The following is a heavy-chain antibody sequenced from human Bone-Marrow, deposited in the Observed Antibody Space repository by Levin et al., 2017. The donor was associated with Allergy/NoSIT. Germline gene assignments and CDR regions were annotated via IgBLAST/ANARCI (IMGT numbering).Heavy chain of an antibody. CDR2: IYYSGST. V-gene: IGHV4-59*01. CDR3: AREGGGYYYDSSGYLDY. J-gene: IGHJ4*02. Sequence: PSETLSLTCTVSGGSISSYYWSWIRQPPGKGLEWIGYIYYSGSTNYNPSLKSRVTISVDTSKNQFSLKLSSVTAADTAVYYWAREGGGYYYDSSGYLDYWGQGTLVTVSS. D-gene: IGHD3-22*01. CDR1: GGSISSYY.